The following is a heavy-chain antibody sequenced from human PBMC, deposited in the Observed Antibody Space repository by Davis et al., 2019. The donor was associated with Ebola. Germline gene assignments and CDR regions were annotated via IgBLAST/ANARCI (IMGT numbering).Heavy chain of an antibody. V-gene: IGHV5-10-1*01. CDR3: ARSEAIAAAGYYYYYMDV. J-gene: IGHJ6*03. D-gene: IGHD6-13*01. CDR1: GYSFTSYW. CDR2: IDPSDSYT. Sequence: GESLKISCKGSGYSFTSYWISWVRQMPGKGLEWMGRIDPSDSYTNYSPSFQGHVTISADKSISTAYLQWSSLKASDTAMYYCARSEAIAAAGYYYYYMDVWGKGTTVTVSS.